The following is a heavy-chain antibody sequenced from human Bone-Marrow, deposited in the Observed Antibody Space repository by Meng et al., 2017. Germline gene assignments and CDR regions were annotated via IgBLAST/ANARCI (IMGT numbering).Heavy chain of an antibody. CDR3: AKVFQGIAAAGITDPLGFDY. D-gene: IGHD6-13*01. J-gene: IGHJ4*02. CDR2: INPNSGGT. V-gene: IGHV1-2*06. Sequence: ASVKVSCKSSGYTFTAYYMHWVRQAPGQGLEWMGRINPNSGGTNYAQKFRGRVTMTRDTSISTAYMELNSLRAEDTAVYYCAKVFQGIAAAGITDPLGFDYWGQGTLVTVSS. CDR1: GYTFTAYY.